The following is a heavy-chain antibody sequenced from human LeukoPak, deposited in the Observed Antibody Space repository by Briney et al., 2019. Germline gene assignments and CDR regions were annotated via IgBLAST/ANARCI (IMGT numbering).Heavy chain of an antibody. CDR3: ARNRYSSGWYYFDY. Sequence: SETLSLTCSVSGGSISSYYWSWIRQPPGKGLEWIGYIYYSGSTNYNPSLKSRVTISVDTSKNQLSLRLSSVTAADTAVYYCARNRYSSGWYYFDYWGQGTLVTVSS. J-gene: IGHJ4*02. CDR2: IYYSGST. D-gene: IGHD6-19*01. CDR1: GGSISSYY. V-gene: IGHV4-59*01.